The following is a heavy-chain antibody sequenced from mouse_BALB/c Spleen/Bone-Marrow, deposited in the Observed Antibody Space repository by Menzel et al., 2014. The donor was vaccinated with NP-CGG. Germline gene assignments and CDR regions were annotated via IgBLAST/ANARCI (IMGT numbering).Heavy chain of an antibody. CDR2: VWAGGST. V-gene: IGHV2-9*02. J-gene: IGHJ3*01. CDR3: ARVWSEGVAY. CDR1: GFSLXSYG. Sequence: QVQLKDSGPGLVAPSQSLSITCTVSGFSLXSYGVHWVRQPPGKGLEWLGVVWAGGSTDYNSALMSRLSISKDNSKSQVFLKMNSLQTDDTAMYYCARVWSEGVAYWGQGTLVTVSA. D-gene: IGHD1-1*02.